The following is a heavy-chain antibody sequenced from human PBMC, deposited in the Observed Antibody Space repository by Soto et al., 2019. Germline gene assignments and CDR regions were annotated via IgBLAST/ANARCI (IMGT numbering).Heavy chain of an antibody. J-gene: IGHJ4*02. CDR3: AKDAIMVSSSFNYFDF. V-gene: IGHV3-23*01. Sequence: GAALRVSCVVSGFIPSSYAMSWVRQAPGKGLEWVSGISGSGGATSYADSVKGRFTISRDNSKNTLYLQMNSLSAEDTAIYYCAKDAIMVSSSFNYFDFWGQGALVTVSS. CDR2: ISGSGGAT. D-gene: IGHD6-13*01. CDR1: GFIPSSYA.